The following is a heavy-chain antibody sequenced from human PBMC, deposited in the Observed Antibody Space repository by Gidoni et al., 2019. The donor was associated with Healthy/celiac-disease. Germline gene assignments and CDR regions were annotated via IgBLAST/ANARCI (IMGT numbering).Heavy chain of an antibody. CDR2: IKSKTDGGTT. V-gene: IGHV3-15*01. J-gene: IGHJ6*02. D-gene: IGHD2-15*01. CDR1: GFTFSNAW. Sequence: EVQLVESGGGLVKPGGSLRLSCAASGFTFSNAWMGWVRQAPGKGLGLVGRIKSKTDGGTTDYAAPVKGRFTISRDDSKNTLYLQMNSLKTEDTAVYYCTTLNGYCSGGSCYSEGTYGMDVWGQGTTVTVSS. CDR3: TTLNGYCSGGSCYSEGTYGMDV.